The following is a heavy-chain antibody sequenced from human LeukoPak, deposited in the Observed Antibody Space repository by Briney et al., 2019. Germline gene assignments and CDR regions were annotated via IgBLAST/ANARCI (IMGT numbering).Heavy chain of an antibody. CDR1: GGTFSSYA. J-gene: IGHJ4*02. CDR2: IIPIFGTA. V-gene: IGHV1-69*05. CDR3: ARGYYYDSSGYYPFDY. D-gene: IGHD3-22*01. Sequence: GASVKVSCKASGGTFSSYAISWVRQAPGQGLEWMGGIIPIFGTANYAQKFQGRVTITTDESTSTAYMEPSSLRSEDTAVYYCARGYYYDSSGYYPFDYWGQGTLVTVSS.